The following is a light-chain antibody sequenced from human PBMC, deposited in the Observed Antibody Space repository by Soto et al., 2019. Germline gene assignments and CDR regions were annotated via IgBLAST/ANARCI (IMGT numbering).Light chain of an antibody. CDR1: QGVGRNY. Sequence: EIVLTQSPGTRSLSPGERATLSCRASQGVGRNYLAWYQHKPGQAPRLLIYGASSRATGIPDRFSGSGSGTDFTLIISRMEPEDFAVYYCHQYASSPLTFGGGTKVEIK. CDR3: HQYASSPLT. CDR2: GAS. J-gene: IGKJ4*01. V-gene: IGKV3-20*01.